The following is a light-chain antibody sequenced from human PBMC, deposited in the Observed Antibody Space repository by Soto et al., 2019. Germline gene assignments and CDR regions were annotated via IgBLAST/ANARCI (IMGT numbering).Light chain of an antibody. J-gene: IGLJ1*01. CDR1: SRDVGDYNY. V-gene: IGLV2-14*01. Sequence: QSSLRKPASVSGSPEHPITISCTGTSRDVGDYNYVSWYQQHPGKAPKLMIYEVSNRPSGVSNRFSGSRSGNTASLTISGLQAEDEADYYCSSYKSSRTPYVFGTGTKVTVL. CDR3: SSYKSSRTPYV. CDR2: EVS.